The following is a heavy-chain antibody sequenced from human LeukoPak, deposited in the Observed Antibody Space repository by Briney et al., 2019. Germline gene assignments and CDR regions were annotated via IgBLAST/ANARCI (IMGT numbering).Heavy chain of an antibody. CDR2: INWNGGST. Sequence: PGGSLRLSCAASGFTFDDYGMSWIRQAPGKGLEWVSGINWNGGSTGYADSVKGRFTISRDNAKNSLYLQMNSLRAEDTALYHCARGVARYCSGGSCYWFDPWGQGTLVTVSS. J-gene: IGHJ5*02. CDR1: GFTFDDYG. D-gene: IGHD2-15*01. CDR3: ARGVARYCSGGSCYWFDP. V-gene: IGHV3-20*01.